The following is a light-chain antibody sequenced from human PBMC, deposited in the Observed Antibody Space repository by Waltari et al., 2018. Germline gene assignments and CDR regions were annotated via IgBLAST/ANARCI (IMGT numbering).Light chain of an antibody. J-gene: IGLJ2*01. CDR2: ELT. Sequence: QSALTQPASVSGSPGQSITISCIGPSDDIGAFCYVTCYHQRPGKVPKLIIYELTERPSGVSNRFSGSKSGSTASLTVSGLQAEDEGLFYCSAYTSRGTLKFGGGTRVTVL. CDR3: SAYTSRGTLK. V-gene: IGLV2-14*01. CDR1: SDDIGAFCY.